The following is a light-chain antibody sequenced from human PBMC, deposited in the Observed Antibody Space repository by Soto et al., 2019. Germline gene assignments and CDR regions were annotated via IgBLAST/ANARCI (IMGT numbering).Light chain of an antibody. CDR3: QQSYNFPRT. CDR1: QGINDY. V-gene: IGKV1-39*01. J-gene: IGKJ1*01. CDR2: AAS. Sequence: DIQMTQSPSSLSASVGDRVTITCRTSQGINDYLNWYQMKPGEAPKLLIYAASALQSGIPSRFRGSASGTEFTLTITSLPPEDFATYYCQQSYNFPRTFGQGTKVEVK.